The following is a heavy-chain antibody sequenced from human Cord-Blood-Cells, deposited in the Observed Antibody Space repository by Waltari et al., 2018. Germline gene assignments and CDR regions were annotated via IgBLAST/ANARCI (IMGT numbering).Heavy chain of an antibody. J-gene: IGHJ4*02. Sequence: SYAISWVRQAPGQGLEWMGGIIPIFGTANYAQKFQGRVTITADESTSTAYMELSSLRSEDTAVYYCAREIPGTRAFDYWGQGTLVTVSS. D-gene: IGHD1-7*01. CDR3: AREIPGTRAFDY. CDR1: SYA. V-gene: IGHV1-69*01. CDR2: IIPIFGTA.